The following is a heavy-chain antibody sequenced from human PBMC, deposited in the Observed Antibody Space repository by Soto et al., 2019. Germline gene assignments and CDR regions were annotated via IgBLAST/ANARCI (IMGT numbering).Heavy chain of an antibody. CDR1: GGSFSGYY. J-gene: IGHJ4*02. D-gene: IGHD4-17*01. V-gene: IGHV4-34*10. CDR2: INHSGST. CDR3: ARYDFGIFDY. Sequence: SETLSLTCAVYGGSFSGYYWSWIRQPPGKGLEWIGEINHSGSTNYNPSLKSQVTMSIDKSKNQFSLKLTSVTAADTAVYFCARYDFGIFDYWGQGTLVTVSS.